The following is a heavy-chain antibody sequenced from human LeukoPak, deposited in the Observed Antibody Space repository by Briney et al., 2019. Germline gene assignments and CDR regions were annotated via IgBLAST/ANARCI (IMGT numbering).Heavy chain of an antibody. Sequence: PSETLSLTCTVSGGSISTSYYYWSWIRQPPGKGLEWIGEINHSGSTNYNPSLKSRVTISVDTSKNQFSLKLSSVTAADTAVYYCARGPSSGWYPPDYWGQGTLVTVSS. CDR3: ARGPSSGWYPPDY. D-gene: IGHD6-19*01. J-gene: IGHJ4*02. CDR1: GGSISTSYYY. V-gene: IGHV4-39*07. CDR2: INHSGST.